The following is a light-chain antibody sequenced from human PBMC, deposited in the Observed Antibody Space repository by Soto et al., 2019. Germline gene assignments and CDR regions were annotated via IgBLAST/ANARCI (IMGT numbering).Light chain of an antibody. Sequence: DIQMTQSPTSLSASVGDRVTITCRASQDIRHFVAWYQQKPVKAPKLLIYASSTLQSGVPARFSGSGSGTDFTLTINSLQPEDVATYSCQKYSSVPVFGPGTKVEIK. CDR1: QDIRHF. CDR3: QKYSSVPV. V-gene: IGKV1-27*01. J-gene: IGKJ3*01. CDR2: ASS.